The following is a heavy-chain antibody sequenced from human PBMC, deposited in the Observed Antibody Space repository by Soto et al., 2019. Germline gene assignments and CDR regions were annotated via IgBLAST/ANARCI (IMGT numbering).Heavy chain of an antibody. CDR3: AILRGYNWNDGSDD. CDR1: GYTFTSYG. D-gene: IGHD1-20*01. V-gene: IGHV1-18*04. Sequence: QVQLVQSGAEVKKPGASVKVSCKASGYTFTSYGISWVRQAPGQGLEWMGWISAYNGNTNYAQKLQGRVTMTTDTSTSTAYMGLRSLRSDDTAVYDCAILRGYNWNDGSDDWGQGTLVTFSS. CDR2: ISAYNGNT. J-gene: IGHJ4*02.